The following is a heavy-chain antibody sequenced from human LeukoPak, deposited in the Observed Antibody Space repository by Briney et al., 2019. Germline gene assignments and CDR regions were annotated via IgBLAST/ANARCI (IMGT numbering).Heavy chain of an antibody. CDR1: GGSISSSSYY. Sequence: SETLSLTCTVSGGSISSSSYYWGWIRQPPGKGLEWIGSIYYSGSTYYNPSLKSRVTISVDTSKNQFSLKLSSVTAADTAVYYCATDPYSSGWYDWGMDVWGQGTTVTVSS. D-gene: IGHD6-19*01. CDR2: IYYSGST. J-gene: IGHJ6*02. V-gene: IGHV4-39*07. CDR3: ATDPYSSGWYDWGMDV.